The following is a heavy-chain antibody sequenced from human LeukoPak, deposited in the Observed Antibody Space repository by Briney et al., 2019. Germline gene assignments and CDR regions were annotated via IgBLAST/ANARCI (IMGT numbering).Heavy chain of an antibody. D-gene: IGHD3-10*01. CDR3: ARGSGSYHDKKENWFDP. V-gene: IGHV4-31*03. CDR2: IYYSGST. Sequence: SQTLSLTCTVSGGSISSGGYYWSWIRQHPGKGLEWIGYIYYSGSTYYNPSLKSRVTISVDTSKNQFSLKLSSVTAADTAVYYCARGSGSYHDKKENWFDPWGQGTLVTVSS. CDR1: GGSISSGGYY. J-gene: IGHJ5*02.